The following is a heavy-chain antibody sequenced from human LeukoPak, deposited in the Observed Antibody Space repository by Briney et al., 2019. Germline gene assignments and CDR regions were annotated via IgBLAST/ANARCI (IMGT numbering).Heavy chain of an antibody. J-gene: IGHJ4*02. CDR2: MNPNSGNT. Sequence: ASVKVSCKASGYTFTSYDINWVRQATGQGLEWMGWMNPNSGNTGYAQKFQGRVTMTRNTSITTAYMELNSLRPKDTAVYYCARSYSLDFLGFDYWGQGTLVTVSS. D-gene: IGHD5-18*01. CDR3: ARSYSLDFLGFDY. CDR1: GYTFTSYD. V-gene: IGHV1-8*01.